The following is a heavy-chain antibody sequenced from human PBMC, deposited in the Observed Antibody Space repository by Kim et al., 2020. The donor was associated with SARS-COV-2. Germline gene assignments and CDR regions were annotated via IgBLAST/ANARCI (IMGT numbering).Heavy chain of an antibody. J-gene: IGHJ5*02. CDR3: ARGWGTYDFWSGSLTGTNWFDP. CDR1: GYTFTSYG. V-gene: IGHV1-18*01. D-gene: IGHD3-3*01. Sequence: ASVKVSCKASGYTFTSYGISWVRQAPGQGLEWMGWISAYNGNTNYAQKLQGRVTMTTDTSTSTAYMELRSLRSDDTAVYYCARGWGTYDFWSGSLTGTNWFDPWGQGTLVTVSS. CDR2: ISAYNGNT.